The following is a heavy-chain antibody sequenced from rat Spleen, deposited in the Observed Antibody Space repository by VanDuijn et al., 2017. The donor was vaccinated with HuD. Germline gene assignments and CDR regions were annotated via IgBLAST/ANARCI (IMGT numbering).Heavy chain of an antibody. CDR3: ARGSFDY. CDR1: GFPLTSYH. Sequence: QVQLKESEPDLAQPSQTLSLTCTVSGFPLTSYHLHWVRQPPGKGLEWMGRIQSGGVTDYNSTLKSRLSISRDTSKSQVFLKMNSLQAEDTAVYFCARGSFDYWGQGVMVTVSS. V-gene: IGHV2-27*01. CDR2: IQSGGVT. J-gene: IGHJ2*01.